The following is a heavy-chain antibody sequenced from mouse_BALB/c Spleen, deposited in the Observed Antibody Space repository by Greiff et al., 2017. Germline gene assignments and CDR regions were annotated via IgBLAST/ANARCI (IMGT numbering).Heavy chain of an antibody. CDR3: ARSNTMITTFAY. CDR1: GYSITSDYA. Sequence: EVKLMESGPGLVKPSQSLSLTCTVTGYSITSDYAWNWIRQFPGNKLEWMGYISYSGSTSYNPSLKSRISITRDTSKNQFFLQLNSGTTEDTATYYCARSNTMITTFAYWGQGTLVTVSA. J-gene: IGHJ3*01. V-gene: IGHV3-2*02. D-gene: IGHD2-4*01. CDR2: ISYSGST.